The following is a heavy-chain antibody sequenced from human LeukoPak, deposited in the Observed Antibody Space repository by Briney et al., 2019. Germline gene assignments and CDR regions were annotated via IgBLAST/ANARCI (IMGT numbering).Heavy chain of an antibody. Sequence: GGSLRLSCAASGFTFSSSAMNWVRQAPGKGLEWVSSISSSSSYIYYADSVKGRFTISRDNAKNSLYLQMNSLRAEDTAVYYCARAPPITMIVVAPPFFDYWGQGTLVAVSS. J-gene: IGHJ4*02. CDR3: ARAPPITMIVVAPPFFDY. D-gene: IGHD3-22*01. CDR1: GFTFSSSA. V-gene: IGHV3-21*01. CDR2: ISSSSSYI.